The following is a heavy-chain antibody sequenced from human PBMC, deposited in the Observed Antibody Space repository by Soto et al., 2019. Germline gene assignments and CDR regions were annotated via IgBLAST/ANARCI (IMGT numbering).Heavy chain of an antibody. CDR3: ANMCWGNGGRDV. CDR1: GFTFSSYA. CDR2: ISGSGGST. V-gene: IGHV3-23*01. D-gene: IGHD7-27*01. Sequence: PGRYLRLSCAASGFTFSSYAMSWVRQAPGKGLEWVSAISGSGGSTYYADSVKGRFTISRDNSKNTLYLQMNSLRAEDTAGYYCANMCWGNGGRDVGLQGNTVT. J-gene: IGHJ6*02.